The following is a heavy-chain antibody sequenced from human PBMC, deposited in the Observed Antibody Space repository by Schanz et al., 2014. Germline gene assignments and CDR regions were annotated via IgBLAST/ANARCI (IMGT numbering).Heavy chain of an antibody. J-gene: IGHJ3*02. Sequence: QVQLQQSGPGLVKPSQTLSLTCTVSGDSISSSGSYWTWIRQHPGKGLEWIGYIYYRGSTYYNPSLKSRVTISTDMSRNQFSLRLKSVTAADTALYYCARERDALDIWCQGTMVIVSS. CDR2: IYYRGST. V-gene: IGHV4-31*03. CDR3: ARERDALDI. CDR1: GDSISSSGSY.